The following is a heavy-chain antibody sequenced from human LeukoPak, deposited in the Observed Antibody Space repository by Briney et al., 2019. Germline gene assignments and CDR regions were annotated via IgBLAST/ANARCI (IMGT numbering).Heavy chain of an antibody. CDR2: ISYDGSNK. V-gene: IGHV3-30-3*01. J-gene: IGHJ6*02. CDR3: ARDTYYYGSGSFLYYYGMDV. D-gene: IGHD3-10*01. CDR1: GFTFSSYA. Sequence: GGSLRLSCAASGFTFSSYAMHWVRQAPGKGLEWVAVISYDGSNKYYADSVKGRFTISRDNSKNTLYLQMNSLRAEDTAVYYCARDTYYYGSGSFLYYYGMDVWGQGTTVTVSS.